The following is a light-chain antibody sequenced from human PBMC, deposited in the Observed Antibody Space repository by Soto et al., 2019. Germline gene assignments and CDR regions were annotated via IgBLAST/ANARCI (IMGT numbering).Light chain of an antibody. CDR1: SSNIGGHT. Sequence: QAVVTQPPSASGTPGQRVTISCSGSSSNIGGHTVNWYQQLPGTAPKLLIYSNNQRPSGIPDRFSASKSGTSASLAISGLQSEDEVDYYCAAWDDSLNGPIFGGGTKLTVL. CDR2: SNN. J-gene: IGLJ2*01. CDR3: AAWDDSLNGPI. V-gene: IGLV1-44*01.